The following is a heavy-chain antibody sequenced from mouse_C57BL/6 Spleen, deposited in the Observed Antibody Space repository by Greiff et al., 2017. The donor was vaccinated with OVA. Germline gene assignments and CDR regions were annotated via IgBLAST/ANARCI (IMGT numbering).Heavy chain of an antibody. D-gene: IGHD2-3*01. Sequence: ESGPGLVKPSQSLSLTCSVTGYSITSGYYWNWIRQFPGNKLEWMGYISYDGSNNYNPSLKNRISITRDTSKNQFFLKLNSVTTEDTATYYCAREGTYDPYWYFDVWGTGTTVTVSS. CDR3: AREGTYDPYWYFDV. CDR1: GYSITSGYY. V-gene: IGHV3-6*01. CDR2: ISYDGSN. J-gene: IGHJ1*03.